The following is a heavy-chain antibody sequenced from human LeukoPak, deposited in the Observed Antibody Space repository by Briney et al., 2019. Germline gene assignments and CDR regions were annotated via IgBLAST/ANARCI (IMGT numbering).Heavy chain of an antibody. D-gene: IGHD6-19*01. Sequence: PGGSLRLSCAASGFTVSSNYMSWVRQAPGRGLEFVSLINTGGSTNYADSVKGRFTVSRDMSRNTLYLQMNSLRAEDTAVYYCARVASDSSGWYHFDYWGQGTLVTVSS. CDR3: ARVASDSSGWYHFDY. CDR2: INTGGST. CDR1: GFTVSSNY. V-gene: IGHV3-53*01. J-gene: IGHJ4*02.